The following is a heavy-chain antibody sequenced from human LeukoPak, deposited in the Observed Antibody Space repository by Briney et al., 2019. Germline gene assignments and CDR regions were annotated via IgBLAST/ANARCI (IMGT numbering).Heavy chain of an antibody. CDR1: GFTFDDYA. Sequence: GGSLRLSCAASGFTFDDYAMHWVRHAPGKGPEWVSGISWNSGSIGYADSVKGRFTISRDNAKNSLYLQMNSLRAEDTALYYCAKDSSSNYYYYYGMDVWGQGTTVTVSS. CDR2: ISWNSGSI. CDR3: AKDSSSNYYYYYGMDV. V-gene: IGHV3-9*01. D-gene: IGHD6-13*01. J-gene: IGHJ6*02.